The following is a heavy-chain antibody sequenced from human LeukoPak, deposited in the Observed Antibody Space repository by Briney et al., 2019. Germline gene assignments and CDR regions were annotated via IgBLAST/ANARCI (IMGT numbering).Heavy chain of an antibody. CDR2: IYTSRST. CDR3: ARVDPIAAAGYYFDY. CDR1: GGSISRYY. D-gene: IGHD6-13*01. Sequence: SETLSLTCTVSGGSISRYYWSWLRQPPGKGLEWIGRIYTSRSTNYNTSLKRRVTMSVDTSKNQFSLKLTSVTAADTAVYYCARVDPIAAAGYYFDYWGQGTLVTVSS. J-gene: IGHJ4*02. V-gene: IGHV4-4*07.